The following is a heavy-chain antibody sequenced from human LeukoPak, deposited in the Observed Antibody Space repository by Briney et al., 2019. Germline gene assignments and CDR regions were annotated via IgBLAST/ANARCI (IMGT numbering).Heavy chain of an antibody. CDR2: IYYSGST. D-gene: IGHD3-16*01. J-gene: IGHJ4*02. Sequence: SETLSLTCTVSGASFKSHYWNWIRQPPGKGLEWIGYIYYSGSTNYNPSLKSRVTISVDTSKNQFSLKLRSVTAADTAVYYCARGGSRQISSSDFDSWGQGTLVTVSS. CDR3: ARGGSRQISSSDFDS. V-gene: IGHV4-59*11. CDR1: GASFKSHY.